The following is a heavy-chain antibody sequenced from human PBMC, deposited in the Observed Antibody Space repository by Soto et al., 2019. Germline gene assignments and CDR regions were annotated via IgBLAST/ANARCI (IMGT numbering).Heavy chain of an antibody. D-gene: IGHD2-2*01. Sequence: SVKVSCKASGGTFSSYAISWVRQAPGQGLEWMGGIIPIFGTANYAQKFQGRVTITADKSTSTAYMELSSLRSGDTAVYYCASEGYCSSTSCYGDYYGMDVWGQGTTVTVSS. CDR3: ASEGYCSSTSCYGDYYGMDV. J-gene: IGHJ6*02. V-gene: IGHV1-69*06. CDR2: IIPIFGTA. CDR1: GGTFSSYA.